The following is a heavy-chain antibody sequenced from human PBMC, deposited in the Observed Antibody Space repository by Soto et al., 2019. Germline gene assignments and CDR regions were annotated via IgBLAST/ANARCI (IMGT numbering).Heavy chain of an antibody. CDR1: GGSISSSSYY. Sequence: SETLSLTCTVSGGSISSSSYYWGWIRQPPGKGLEWIASVYYSGSTYYNPSLKSRVTISVDTSKNQFSLKLSSVTAADTAVYYCARNDSSSLKTSRYNWFDPWGQGTLVTVSS. CDR3: ARNDSSSLKTSRYNWFDP. J-gene: IGHJ5*02. D-gene: IGHD6-13*01. V-gene: IGHV4-39*01. CDR2: VYYSGST.